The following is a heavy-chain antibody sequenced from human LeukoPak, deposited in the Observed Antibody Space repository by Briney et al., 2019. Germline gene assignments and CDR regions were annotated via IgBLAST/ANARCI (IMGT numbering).Heavy chain of an antibody. Sequence: SETLSLTCTVSGGSISNSNYFWGWVRQPPGKGLEWIGGIYYSGSTYYNPSLKSRVTISIDTSKNHFSLKLSSVTAADTAFYYCATEDVVIPTAAQRPLDYWGQGTLVTVSS. CDR3: ATEDVVIPTAAQRPLDY. CDR2: IYYSGST. D-gene: IGHD2-2*01. V-gene: IGHV4-39*02. J-gene: IGHJ4*02. CDR1: GGSISNSNYF.